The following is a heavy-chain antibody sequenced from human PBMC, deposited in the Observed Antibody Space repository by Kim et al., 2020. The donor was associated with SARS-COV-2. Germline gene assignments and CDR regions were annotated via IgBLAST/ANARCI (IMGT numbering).Heavy chain of an antibody. Sequence: GGSLRLSCAASGFTFSTYWMHWVRQAPGKGLVWVSRIDGDGSSTWYADSVKGRFTISRDNARNTLYLQMNSLRAEDTALYYCARDYYGGNSVDFDYWGQGTLVTVSS. CDR2: IDGDGSST. J-gene: IGHJ4*02. D-gene: IGHD4-17*01. V-gene: IGHV3-74*01. CDR3: ARDYYGGNSVDFDY. CDR1: GFTFSTYW.